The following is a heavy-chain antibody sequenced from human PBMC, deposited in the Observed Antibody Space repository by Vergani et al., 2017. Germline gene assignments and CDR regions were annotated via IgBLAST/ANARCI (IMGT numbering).Heavy chain of an antibody. CDR3: ARLADIVVVPAASRGYYYYMDV. V-gene: IGHV4-61*02. Sequence: QVQLQESGPGLVKPSQTLSLTCTVSGGSISSGSYYWSWIRQPAGKGLEWIGRIYTSGSTNYNPSLKSRVTISVDTSKNQFSLKLSSVTAADTAVYYCARLADIVVVPAASRGYYYYMDVWGKGTTVTVSS. D-gene: IGHD2-2*01. CDR1: GGSISSGSYY. J-gene: IGHJ6*03. CDR2: IYTSGST.